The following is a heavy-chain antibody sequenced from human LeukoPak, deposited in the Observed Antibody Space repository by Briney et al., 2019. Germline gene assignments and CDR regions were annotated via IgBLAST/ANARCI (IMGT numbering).Heavy chain of an antibody. CDR2: IKHDRLDK. D-gene: IGHD3-9*01. CDR3: ARGGNYDILTGYIFDY. Sequence: GGSLRLSCAASGFTFTNYLISWVRQAPGKGLDWVANIKHDRLDKPYTNSVKGRFTIARDSAKNSLNLKMNSLRAEDTAVYYCARGGNYDILTGYIFDYWGQGTLVTVSS. J-gene: IGHJ4*02. V-gene: IGHV3-7*03. CDR1: GFTFTNYL.